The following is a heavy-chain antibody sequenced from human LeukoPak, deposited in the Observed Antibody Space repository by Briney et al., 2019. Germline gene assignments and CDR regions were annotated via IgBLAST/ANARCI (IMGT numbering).Heavy chain of an antibody. Sequence: ASVKVSCKASGYTFTTYGIVWVRQAPGQGLECMGWINPYNGNTKYAQKFQDRVTMTTDTSTRIAYMELRSLRSDDTAVFYCATELYGHFRGWGQGTLVTVSS. J-gene: IGHJ4*02. CDR3: ATELYGHFRG. D-gene: IGHD4-17*01. CDR1: GYTFTTYG. V-gene: IGHV1-18*01. CDR2: INPYNGNT.